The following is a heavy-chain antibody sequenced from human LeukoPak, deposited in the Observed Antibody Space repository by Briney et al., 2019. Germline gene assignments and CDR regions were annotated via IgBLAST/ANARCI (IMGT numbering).Heavy chain of an antibody. D-gene: IGHD6-13*01. J-gene: IGHJ4*02. CDR2: IIPVFGTA. CDR1: GGTFSSYA. CDR3: ARDLGIAAARPEW. V-gene: IGHV1-69*05. Sequence: SVKVSCKASGGTFSSYAISWVRQAPGQGLEWMGGIIPVFGTANYAQKFQGRVTITTDESTSTAYMELSSLRSEDTAVYYCARDLGIAAARPEWWGQGTLVTVSS.